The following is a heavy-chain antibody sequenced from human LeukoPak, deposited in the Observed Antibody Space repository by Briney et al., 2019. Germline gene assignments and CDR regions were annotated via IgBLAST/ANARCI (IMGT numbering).Heavy chain of an antibody. Sequence: SETLSRTCIVSGGSSTSNDCYWTWVRQPPGKGLEWIASINYRETTYYYPSIKSRVTISVETSKNQFSLNLNSVTGGETAVYYCARLCGITTYSNYFDYWGQGTLITVSS. CDR2: INYRETT. CDR1: GGSSTSNDCY. D-gene: IGHD2-2*01. V-gene: IGHV4-39*01. J-gene: IGHJ4*02. CDR3: ARLCGITTYSNYFDY.